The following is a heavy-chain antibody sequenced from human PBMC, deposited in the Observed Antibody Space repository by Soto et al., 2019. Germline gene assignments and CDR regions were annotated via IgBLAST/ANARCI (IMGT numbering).Heavy chain of an antibody. CDR3: ARDWRGAEGFDP. V-gene: IGHV1-18*01. D-gene: IGHD3-3*01. CDR2: ISGYNGHT. J-gene: IGHJ5*02. Sequence: GASVKVSCKAFGYTLESYGICWWRQAPGQGLEWMGWISGYNGHTKYAQKLQGRVTMTTDTSTSTVYMELRSLRSDDTAVYYCARDWRGAEGFDPWGQGTLVTVSS. CDR1: GYTLESYG.